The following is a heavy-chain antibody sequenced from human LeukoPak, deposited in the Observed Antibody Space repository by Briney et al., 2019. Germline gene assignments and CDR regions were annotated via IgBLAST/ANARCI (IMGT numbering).Heavy chain of an antibody. CDR1: GGSISSNTYY. J-gene: IGHJ4*02. CDR2: IYDSGST. D-gene: IGHD4-11*01. V-gene: IGHV4-39*07. Sequence: SETLSLTCSVSGGSISSNTYYWGWIRQPPGKGLEWIGSIYDSGSTYYNPSLKSRVTISIDTSKNQFSLKVTSVTAADTAVYYCAREWQYQFDYWGQGSLVTVSS. CDR3: AREWQYQFDY.